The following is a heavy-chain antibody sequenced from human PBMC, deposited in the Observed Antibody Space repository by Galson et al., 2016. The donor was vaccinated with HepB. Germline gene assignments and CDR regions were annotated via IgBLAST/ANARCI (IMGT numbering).Heavy chain of an antibody. V-gene: IGHV3-7*03. D-gene: IGHD7-27*01. Sequence: SLRLSCAASGFTFINYPMHWVRQAPGKGLEWVANMAQDGSFINYVDSVKGRFTISRDNTNSLLFLQMNNLRVDDTAVYYCVRDDWGPGDFWGQGTLVTVSS. CDR1: GFTFINYP. J-gene: IGHJ4*02. CDR3: VRDDWGPGDF. CDR2: MAQDGSFI.